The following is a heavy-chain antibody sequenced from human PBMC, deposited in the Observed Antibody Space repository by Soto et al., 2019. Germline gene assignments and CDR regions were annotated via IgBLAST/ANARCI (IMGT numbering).Heavy chain of an antibody. V-gene: IGHV3-7*01. D-gene: IGHD6-6*01. CDR2: IKPDGSEK. CDR1: GFTFSSYW. CDR3: ARDEARPLGY. J-gene: IGHJ4*02. Sequence: EVQLVESGGGLVQPGGSLRLSCAASGFTFSSYWMSWVCQAPGKGLEWVANIKPDGSEKYYVDSVRGRFTISRDNVEKSLNLQMNSLRAEDAALYYCARDEARPLGYRGQGTLVTDSS.